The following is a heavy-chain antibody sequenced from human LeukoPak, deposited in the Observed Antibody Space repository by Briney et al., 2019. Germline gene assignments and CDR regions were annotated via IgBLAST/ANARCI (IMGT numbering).Heavy chain of an antibody. D-gene: IGHD4-23*01. V-gene: IGHV4-59*06. CDR2: IYYSGST. CDR1: GGSISSYY. CDR3: ARSDYGGDPTYDAFDI. Sequence: SETLSLTCTVSGGSISSYYWSWIRQPAGKGLEWIGYIYYSGSTYYNPSLKSRVTISVDTSKNQFSLKLSSVTAADTAVYYCARSDYGGDPTYDAFDIWGQGSMVTVSS. J-gene: IGHJ3*02.